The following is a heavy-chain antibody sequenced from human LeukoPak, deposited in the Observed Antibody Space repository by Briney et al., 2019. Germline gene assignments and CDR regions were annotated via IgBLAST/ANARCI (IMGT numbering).Heavy chain of an antibody. D-gene: IGHD3-3*01. CDR3: ARAQYYDFWSGYSSISGPPYYYYYMDV. CDR1: GFTFSSYS. CDR2: ISSSSSYI. Sequence: GGSLRLSCAASGFTFSSYSMNWVRQAPGKGLELVSSISSSSSYIYYADSVKGRFTISRDNAKNSLYLQMNSLRAEDTAVYYCARAQYYDFWSGYSSISGPPYYYYYMDVWGKGTTVTVSS. V-gene: IGHV3-21*01. J-gene: IGHJ6*03.